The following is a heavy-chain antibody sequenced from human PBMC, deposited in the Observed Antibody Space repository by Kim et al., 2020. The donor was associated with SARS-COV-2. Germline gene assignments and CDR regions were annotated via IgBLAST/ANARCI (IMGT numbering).Heavy chain of an antibody. CDR3: SRRDSNGYYSP. V-gene: IGHV4-59*01. D-gene: IGHD3-22*01. CDR2: IYYTGNS. J-gene: IGHJ5*02. Sequence: SETLSLTCTVSGDSISNYWSWFRQPPGKGLEWMGYIYYTGNSNYNPSLESRVSISIDTSKNQFSLHLTSVTAADTAMYYCSRRDSNGYYSPWGQGTLVTV. CDR1: GDSISNY.